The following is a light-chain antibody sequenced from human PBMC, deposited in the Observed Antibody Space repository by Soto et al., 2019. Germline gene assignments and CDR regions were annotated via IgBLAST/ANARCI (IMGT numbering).Light chain of an antibody. J-gene: IGKJ5*01. CDR3: QLDNKWPLT. CDR1: QSVFSN. CDR2: GAS. Sequence: MAISPSPMPLSPGERATLSCSSSQSVFSNLAWYQQKPGQSPRLLIYGASTRATGIPARFSGGGSGTEFTLTISSLQSEDFAVYYCQLDNKWPLTFGQGTRLDIK. V-gene: IGKV3-15*01.